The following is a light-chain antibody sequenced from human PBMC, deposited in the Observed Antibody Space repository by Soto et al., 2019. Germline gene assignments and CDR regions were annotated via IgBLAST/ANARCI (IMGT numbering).Light chain of an antibody. V-gene: IGKV1-5*01. CDR3: QQYNSFLCT. Sequence: DIQMTQSPSTLSASVGDRVTITCRASQSISRSLAWYQQKPGKAPKFLIYDASSLESGVPSRFSGSGSGTEFTLTISSLQPDDFAPYYCQQYNSFLCTFGQGTKLDIK. CDR1: QSISRS. J-gene: IGKJ2*02. CDR2: DAS.